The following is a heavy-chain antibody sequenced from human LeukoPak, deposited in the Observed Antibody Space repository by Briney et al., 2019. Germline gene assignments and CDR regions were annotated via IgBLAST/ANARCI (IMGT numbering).Heavy chain of an antibody. V-gene: IGHV4-4*07. CDR3: ARDATAPYGMDV. CDR1: GGSISDDY. Sequence: SETLSLTCTVSGGSISDDYWNWIRQPAGKGLEWIGRIYTSGSTNSHPSLKSRVTMSVDTSKNQFSLKLRSMTAAHTAVYYCARDATAPYGMDVWGEGTTVTVSS. J-gene: IGHJ6*01. CDR2: IYTSGST.